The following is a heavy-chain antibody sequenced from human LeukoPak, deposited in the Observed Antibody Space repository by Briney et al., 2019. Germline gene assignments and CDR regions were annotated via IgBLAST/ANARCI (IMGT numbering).Heavy chain of an antibody. D-gene: IGHD2-15*01. J-gene: IGHJ4*02. Sequence: GESLRLSCAASGFTFSNYVMIWVRQAPGKGLEWVSGITASGDRTFYGDSVRGRFTMSRDNSKNTVYLQMNSLRVDDTAVYYCARRDIVVVVSASDYWGQGTLVTVSS. V-gene: IGHV3-23*01. CDR2: ITASGDRT. CDR1: GFTFSNYV. CDR3: ARRDIVVVVSASDY.